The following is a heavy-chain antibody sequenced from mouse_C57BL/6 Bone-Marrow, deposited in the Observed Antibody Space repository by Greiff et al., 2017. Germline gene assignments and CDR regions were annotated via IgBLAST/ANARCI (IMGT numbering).Heavy chain of an antibody. Sequence: VQLQQSGAELVKPGASVKLSCTASGFNIKDYYMHWVKQRAEQGLEWIGRIDPEDGETKYAPKFPGKATITADTSSNTAYLQLSSLTSEDTAVYYCALDLLWPGGFAYWGQGTLVTVSA. CDR1: GFNIKDYY. CDR3: ALDLLWPGGFAY. J-gene: IGHJ3*01. V-gene: IGHV14-2*01. CDR2: IDPEDGET. D-gene: IGHD2-1*01.